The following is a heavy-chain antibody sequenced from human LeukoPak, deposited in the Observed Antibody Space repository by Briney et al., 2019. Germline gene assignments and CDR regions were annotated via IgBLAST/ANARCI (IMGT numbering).Heavy chain of an antibody. Sequence: GGSLRLSCAASGFTFSSYGMHWVRQAPGKGLEWVAVIWYDGSNKYYADSVKGRFTISRDNSRNTLYLQMNSLRAEDTAVYYCAREMVERGYSYGFDYWGQGTLVTVSS. CDR3: AREMVERGYSYGFDY. J-gene: IGHJ4*02. V-gene: IGHV3-33*01. CDR1: GFTFSSYG. CDR2: IWYDGSNK. D-gene: IGHD5-18*01.